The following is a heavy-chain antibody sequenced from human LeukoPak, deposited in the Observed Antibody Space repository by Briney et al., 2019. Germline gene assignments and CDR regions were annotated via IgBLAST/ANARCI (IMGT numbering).Heavy chain of an antibody. J-gene: IGHJ5*02. Sequence: GGSLRLSCAASGFTFSSYGMHWVRQAPGKGLEWVALIWYDGTRENCADSVKGRFTISRDYSKNTLYLQMNSLRVEDTAVYYCARDLKGFNLWGQGALVTVSS. CDR3: ARDLKGFNL. CDR2: IWYDGTRE. V-gene: IGHV3-33*01. CDR1: GFTFSSYG.